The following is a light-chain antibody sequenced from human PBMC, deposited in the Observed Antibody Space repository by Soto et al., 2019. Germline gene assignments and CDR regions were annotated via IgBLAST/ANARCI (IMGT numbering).Light chain of an antibody. CDR2: TAS. V-gene: IGKV1-5*03. CDR3: QHYSAYLT. J-gene: IGKJ1*01. CDR1: QSINAW. Sequence: DIQMAQSPSTLSAXXGDRVTISCRASQSINAWLAWYQQKPGKAPKLLIHTASTLEDGVPSRFSSRGSGTEITPTNSILQPDDVATYYHQHYSAYLTXGQGTKVEI.